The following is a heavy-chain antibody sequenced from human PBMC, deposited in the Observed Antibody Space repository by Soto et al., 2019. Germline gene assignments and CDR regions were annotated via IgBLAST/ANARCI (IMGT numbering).Heavy chain of an antibody. J-gene: IGHJ4*02. CDR1: GFTFSSYA. CDR2: ISYDGSNK. D-gene: IGHD2-2*01. CDR3: ARDHVGLDYQRSYYFDY. V-gene: IGHV3-30-3*01. Sequence: QPGGSLRLSCAASGFTFSSYAMHWVRQAPGEGLEWVAVISYDGSNKYYADSVKGRFTISRDNSKNTLYLQMNSLRAEDTAVYYCARDHVGLDYQRSYYFDYWGQGTLVTVSS.